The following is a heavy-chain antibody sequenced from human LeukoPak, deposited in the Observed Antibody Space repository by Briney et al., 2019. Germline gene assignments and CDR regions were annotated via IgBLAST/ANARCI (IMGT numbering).Heavy chain of an antibody. CDR3: AKGLDFDWLEALSELDY. CDR1: GFTFSSYG. Sequence: GGSLRLSCAASGFTFSSYGMRWVRQAPGKGLEWVAIISYDGSNKYYADSVKGRFTISRDNSKNTLYLQMNSLRAEDTAVYYCAKGLDFDWLEALSELDYWGQGTLVTVSS. CDR2: ISYDGSNK. D-gene: IGHD3-9*01. J-gene: IGHJ4*02. V-gene: IGHV3-30*18.